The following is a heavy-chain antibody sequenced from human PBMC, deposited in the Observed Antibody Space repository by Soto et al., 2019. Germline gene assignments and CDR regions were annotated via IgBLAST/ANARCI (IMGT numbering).Heavy chain of an antibody. V-gene: IGHV1-46*01. D-gene: IGHD3-22*01. CDR3: ARGRYYYDSSGYYLGLDYFAY. Sequence: GASVKVSCKASGYIFINYYIHWVRQAPGQGLEWIGIINPNGGSTNYAQKFRGRVTMARDTSTSTAYMELRSLRSDDTAVYYCARGRYYYDSSGYYLGLDYFAYWGQGTLVTVSS. CDR1: GYIFINYY. J-gene: IGHJ4*02. CDR2: INPNGGST.